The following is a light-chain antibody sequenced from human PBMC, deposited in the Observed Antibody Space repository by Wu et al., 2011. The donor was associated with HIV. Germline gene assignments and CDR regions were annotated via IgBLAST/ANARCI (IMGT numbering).Light chain of an antibody. V-gene: IGKV3-15*01. CDR2: GAS. J-gene: IGKJ3*01. CDR1: QSVSSR. CDR3: QQYNSWPPGFT. Sequence: TLSCRASQSVSSRLAWYQRKPGQPPRLLIYGASTRATGIPARFGGSGSGTEFTLTISSLQSEDFGVYYCQQYNSWPPGFTFGPGTKVEIK.